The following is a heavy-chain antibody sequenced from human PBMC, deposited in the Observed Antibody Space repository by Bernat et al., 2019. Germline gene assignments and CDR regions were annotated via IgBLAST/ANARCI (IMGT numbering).Heavy chain of an antibody. Sequence: QVQLVESGGGVVQPGRSLRLSCAASGFTFSSYGMHWVRQAPGKGLEWVAVIWYDGSNKYYADSVKGRFTISRDNSKNTLYLQMNSLRAEDTAVYYCAKDRIVGASDDAFDIWGQGTMVTVSS. J-gene: IGHJ3*02. CDR2: IWYDGSNK. CDR3: AKDRIVGASDDAFDI. V-gene: IGHV3-33*06. CDR1: GFTFSSYG. D-gene: IGHD1-26*01.